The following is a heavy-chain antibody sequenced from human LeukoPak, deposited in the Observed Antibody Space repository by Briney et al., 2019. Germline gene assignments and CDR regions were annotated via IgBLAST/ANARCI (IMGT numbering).Heavy chain of an antibody. D-gene: IGHD5-18*01. CDR2: MTGSGGST. V-gene: IGHV3-23*01. J-gene: IGHJ4*02. CDR1: GFTFSTYA. CDR3: AKRLGHSNGLHYFDY. Sequence: GGSLRLSCAASGFTFSTYAMSWVRHAPGQGLDSVSAMTGSGGSTYYTDSVKGRFTISRDNAKNTLYLQMNSLRAEDTALYYCAKRLGHSNGLHYFDYWGQGTLVTVSS.